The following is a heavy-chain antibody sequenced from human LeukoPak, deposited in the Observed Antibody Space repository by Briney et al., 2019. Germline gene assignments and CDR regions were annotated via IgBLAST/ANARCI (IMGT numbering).Heavy chain of an antibody. CDR3: ARRVGNSGSLRNFDS. CDR2: INPGDSEI. CDR1: GYSFTSHY. D-gene: IGHD1-26*01. V-gene: IGHV5-51*03. J-gene: IGHJ4*02. Sequence: GESLKISCKGSGYSFTSHYIAWVRQMPGKGLEWMGIINPGDSEITYSPSFQGQATISAAKSITTAYLQWSSLKASDTAIYYCARRVGNSGSLRNFDSWGQGTLVTVSS.